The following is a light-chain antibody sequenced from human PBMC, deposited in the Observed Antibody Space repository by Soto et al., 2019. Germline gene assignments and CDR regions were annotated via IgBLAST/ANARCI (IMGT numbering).Light chain of an antibody. CDR3: KQYNNWPPET. CDR1: QRVRSN. CDR2: GAS. Sequence: IVMTQSPATLSVSPGERATLSCRASQRVRSNLAWYQQKPGQAPRLLIYGASTRATGIPARFSGSRSGTEFTLTISSLQSEDFAVYYCKQYNNWPPETFGQGTKLEIK. J-gene: IGKJ2*01. V-gene: IGKV3-15*01.